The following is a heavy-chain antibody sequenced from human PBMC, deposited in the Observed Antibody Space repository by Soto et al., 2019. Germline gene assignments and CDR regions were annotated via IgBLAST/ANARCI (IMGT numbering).Heavy chain of an antibody. CDR1: GGSISSGGYY. J-gene: IGHJ4*02. CDR2: IFYSGST. V-gene: IGHV4-31*03. Sequence: QVQLQESGPGLVKASQTLSLTCTVSGGSISSGGYYWSWIRQHPGKGLEWIGYIFYSGSTYYNPSLKSRITISVETSKNQFSLKLSSVTAADTAIYYCAREVDYYDSSGYDYWGQGTLVTVSS. CDR3: AREVDYYDSSGYDY. D-gene: IGHD3-22*01.